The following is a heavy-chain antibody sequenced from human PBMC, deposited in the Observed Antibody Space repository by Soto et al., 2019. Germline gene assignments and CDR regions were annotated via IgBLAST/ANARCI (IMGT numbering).Heavy chain of an antibody. Sequence: SETLSLTCAVYGGSFSGYYWSWIRQPPGKGLEWIGEINHSGSTNYNPSLKSRVTISVDTSKNQFSLKLSSVTAADTAVYYCARSIVVVPAATRGDYYMDVWGKGTTVTVSS. CDR1: GGSFSGYY. CDR3: ARSIVVVPAATRGDYYMDV. D-gene: IGHD2-2*01. V-gene: IGHV4-34*01. J-gene: IGHJ6*03. CDR2: INHSGST.